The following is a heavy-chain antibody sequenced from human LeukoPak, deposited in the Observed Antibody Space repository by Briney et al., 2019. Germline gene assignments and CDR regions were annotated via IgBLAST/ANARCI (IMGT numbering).Heavy chain of an antibody. D-gene: IGHD1-26*01. J-gene: IGHJ4*02. Sequence: PGGSLRLSCAASGFTFSSYSMNWVRQAPGKGLEWVSYISSSSSTIYYADSVKGRFTISRDNAKNSLYLQMNSLRDEDTAVYYCAGAGSFIVGAIDPDYWGQGTLVTVSS. CDR2: ISSSSSTI. V-gene: IGHV3-48*02. CDR1: GFTFSSYS. CDR3: AGAGSFIVGAIDPDY.